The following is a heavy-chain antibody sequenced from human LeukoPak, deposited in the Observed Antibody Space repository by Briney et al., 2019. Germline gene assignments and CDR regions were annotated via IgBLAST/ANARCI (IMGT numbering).Heavy chain of an antibody. CDR3: ARDGGNYYDSSGYALDAFDI. Sequence: KPSGTLSLICTVSGGSINNYYWSWVRQPPGKGLEWIGYIYYTGSTNYNSSLKSRVTISVDTSKNQFSLKLSSVTAADTAVYYCARDGGNYYDSSGYALDAFDIWGQGTMVTVSS. J-gene: IGHJ3*02. CDR1: GGSINNYY. CDR2: IYYTGST. D-gene: IGHD3-22*01. V-gene: IGHV4-59*01.